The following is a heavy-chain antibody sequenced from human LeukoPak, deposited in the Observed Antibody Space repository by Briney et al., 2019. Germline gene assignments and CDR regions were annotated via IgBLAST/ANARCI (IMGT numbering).Heavy chain of an antibody. CDR2: IYYSGST. J-gene: IGHJ2*01. CDR3: ARDLKPRYFDL. Sequence: TPSETLSLTCTVSGGSIRSYYWSWIRQPPGKGLEWIGYIYYSGSTNYNPSLKSRVTISVDTSKNQFSLKLSSVTAADTAVYYCARDLKPRYFDLWGRGTLVTVSS. V-gene: IGHV4-59*01. CDR1: GGSIRSYY.